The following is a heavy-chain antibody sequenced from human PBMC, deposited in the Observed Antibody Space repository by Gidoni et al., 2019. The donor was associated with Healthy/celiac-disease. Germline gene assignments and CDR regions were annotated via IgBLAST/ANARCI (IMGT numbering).Heavy chain of an antibody. CDR2: INHSGST. Sequence: VQLQQWGAGLLKPSETLSLTCAVYGGSFSGYYWSWIRQPPGKGLEWIGEINHSGSTNYNPSLKSRVTISVDTSKNQFSLKLSSVTAADTAVYYCARGGGPSIAARPGNGTRKNWFDPWGQGTLVTVSS. CDR3: ARGGGPSIAARPGNGTRKNWFDP. D-gene: IGHD6-6*01. J-gene: IGHJ5*02. V-gene: IGHV4-34*01. CDR1: GGSFSGYY.